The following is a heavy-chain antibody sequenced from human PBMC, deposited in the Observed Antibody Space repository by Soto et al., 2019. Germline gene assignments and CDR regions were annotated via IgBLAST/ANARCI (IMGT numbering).Heavy chain of an antibody. J-gene: IGHJ4*02. D-gene: IGHD6-19*01. CDR2: IYWDDDK. V-gene: IGHV2-5*02. Sequence: VSGPTLVNPTQTLTLTCTFSGFSLSSTRVAVGWIRQPPGKALEWLALIYWDDDKRYSPFLKSRLTITKDTSKNQVVLTMTNMDPLVTATYYCAHSVVAGLGYYFDYWGQGTLVTVSS. CDR1: GFSLSSTRVA. CDR3: AHSVVAGLGYYFDY.